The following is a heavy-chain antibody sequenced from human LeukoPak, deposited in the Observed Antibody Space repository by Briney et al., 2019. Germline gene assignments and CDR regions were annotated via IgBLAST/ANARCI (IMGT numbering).Heavy chain of an antibody. D-gene: IGHD3-22*01. CDR1: GFTFSSYA. CDR2: ISGNSVST. J-gene: IGHJ3*02. V-gene: IGHV3-23*01. CDR3: AKVHQIVVVIRDAFDI. Sequence: GGSLRLSCAASGFTFSSYAMSWVRQAPGKGLEWVSGISGNSVSTYYADSVKGRFTISRDNSKNTLHLQMNSLRAEDTAIYFCAKVHQIVVVIRDAFDIWGQGTMVTVSS.